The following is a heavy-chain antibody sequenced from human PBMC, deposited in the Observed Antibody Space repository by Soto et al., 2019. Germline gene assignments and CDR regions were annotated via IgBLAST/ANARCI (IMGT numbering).Heavy chain of an antibody. CDR2: INPSGGGT. CDR1: GYTFTSYY. D-gene: IGHD6-13*01. J-gene: IGHJ4*02. Sequence: GASVKVSCKASGYTFTSYYMHWVRQAPGQGLEWMGIINPSGGGTSYAQKFQGRVTMTRDTSTSTVYMELSSLRSEDTAVYYCARDTGTRLAGAIAAARPFDYWGQGTLVTVSS. CDR3: ARDTGTRLAGAIAAARPFDY. V-gene: IGHV1-46*01.